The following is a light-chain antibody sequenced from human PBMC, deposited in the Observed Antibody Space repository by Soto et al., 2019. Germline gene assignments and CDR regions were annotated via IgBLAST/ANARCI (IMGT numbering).Light chain of an antibody. CDR2: GAS. Sequence: EIVMTQSPATLSVSPGETTRLSCRASQSINSDVAWYQQKVGQTPRLLIHGASTRATGIADRFSGSGSGTEFTLTISGLQSEDFAVYYCQKHNNWPPITFGQGTRLEIK. CDR3: QKHNNWPPIT. V-gene: IGKV3D-15*01. J-gene: IGKJ5*01. CDR1: QSINSD.